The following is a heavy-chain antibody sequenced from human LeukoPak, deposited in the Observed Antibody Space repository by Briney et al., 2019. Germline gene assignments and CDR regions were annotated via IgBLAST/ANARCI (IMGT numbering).Heavy chain of an antibody. CDR2: ILYDGSNK. D-gene: IGHD4-17*01. CDR1: GFTFSSYA. Sequence: GGSLRLSCAASGFTFSSYAMHWVRQAPGKGLEWVAVILYDGSNKYYADSVKGRFTISRDNSKNTLYLQMNSLRAEDTAVYYCARVVDHDYGDYYLDYWGQGTLVTVSS. V-gene: IGHV3-30*14. CDR3: ARVVDHDYGDYYLDY. J-gene: IGHJ4*02.